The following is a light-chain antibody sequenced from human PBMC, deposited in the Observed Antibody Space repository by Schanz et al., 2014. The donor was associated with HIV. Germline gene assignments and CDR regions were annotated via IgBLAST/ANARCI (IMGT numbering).Light chain of an antibody. CDR1: SSDIG. Sequence: QSALTQPPSASGSPGQSVAISCTGASSDIGVSWYQQYPGNAPKLMIFALNRRTSGVPDRFSGAKSGNTASLTISGLQAEDEADYYCSSYAGTNNLWVFGGGTKLTVL. V-gene: IGLV2-8*01. CDR3: SSYAGTNNLWV. CDR2: ALN. J-gene: IGLJ3*02.